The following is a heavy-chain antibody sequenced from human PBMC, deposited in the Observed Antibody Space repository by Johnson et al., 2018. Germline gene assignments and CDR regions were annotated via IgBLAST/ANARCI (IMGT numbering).Heavy chain of an antibody. Sequence: VQLVESGGGLVKXGGSXRLXCAASGFTFNSYTMNWVRQAPGKGLEWVSSISSSTSYIYYAAPVKGRLPISRDNAKNSLYLQMNSLRAEDTAVSYCARKVQQLVPPYYYYGMDVWGQGTTVTVSS. CDR3: ARKVQQLVPPYYYYGMDV. CDR1: GFTFNSYT. V-gene: IGHV3-21*01. D-gene: IGHD6-6*01. CDR2: ISSSTSYI. J-gene: IGHJ6*02.